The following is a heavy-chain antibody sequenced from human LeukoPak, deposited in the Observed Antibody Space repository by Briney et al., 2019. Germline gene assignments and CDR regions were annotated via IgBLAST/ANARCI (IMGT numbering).Heavy chain of an antibody. CDR2: IVPIFGTA. V-gene: IGHV1-69*01. D-gene: IGHD5-24*01. CDR1: GGTFSSYA. J-gene: IGHJ3*02. Sequence: ASVKVSCKASGGTFSSYAISWVRQAPGQGLEWMGGIVPIFGTANYAQKFQGRVTITADESTSTGYMELSSLRSEDTAVYYCARGDGYKWGDAFDIWGQGTMVTVSS. CDR3: ARGDGYKWGDAFDI.